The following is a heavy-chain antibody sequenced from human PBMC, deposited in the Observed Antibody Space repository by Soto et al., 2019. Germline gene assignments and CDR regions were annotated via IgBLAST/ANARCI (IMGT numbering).Heavy chain of an antibody. Sequence: RASVKVSSKASGYTFTSYGIHWVRQAPGQRLEWMGWINAANGDTKYSPKFQGRVTITRDTSASTAYMELSSLTSEDTAVYYCVRRDVSATCIDWFDPWGQGTLVTVSS. J-gene: IGHJ5*02. CDR2: INAANGDT. CDR1: GYTFTSYG. CDR3: VRRDVSATCIDWFDP. D-gene: IGHD6-13*01. V-gene: IGHV1-3*01.